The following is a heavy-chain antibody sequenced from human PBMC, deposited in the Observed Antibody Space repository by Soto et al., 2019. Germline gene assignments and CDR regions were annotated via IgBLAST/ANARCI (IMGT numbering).Heavy chain of an antibody. CDR2: ISSSSSYI. CDR3: ARDTKSSSYNWFDP. Sequence: PGGSLRLSCAASGFTFSSYSMNWVRQAPGKGLEWVSSISSSSSYIYYADSVKGRFTISRDNAKNSLYLQMNSLRAEDTAVYSCARDTKSSSYNWFDPWGQGTLVTVSS. CDR1: GFTFSSYS. D-gene: IGHD6-13*01. J-gene: IGHJ5*02. V-gene: IGHV3-21*01.